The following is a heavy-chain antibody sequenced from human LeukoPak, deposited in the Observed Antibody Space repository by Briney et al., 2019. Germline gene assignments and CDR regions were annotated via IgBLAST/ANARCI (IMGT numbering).Heavy chain of an antibody. V-gene: IGHV3-21*01. CDR2: ISSSSSYI. D-gene: IGHD3-10*01. CDR1: GFTFSSYS. CDR3: AKSDQEMVRGVIINEGWFDP. Sequence: PGGSLRLSCAASGFTFSSYSMNWVRQAPGKGLEWVSSISSSSSYIYYADSVKGRFTISRDNAKNSLYLQMNSLRAEDTAVYYCAKSDQEMVRGVIINEGWFDPWGQGTLVTVSS. J-gene: IGHJ5*02.